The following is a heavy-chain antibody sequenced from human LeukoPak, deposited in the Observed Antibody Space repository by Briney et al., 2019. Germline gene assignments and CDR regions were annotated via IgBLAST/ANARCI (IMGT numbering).Heavy chain of an antibody. CDR1: GFTFSNYA. D-gene: IGHD4-17*01. CDR3: AKGGHEYGDHAEYYYGLDV. Sequence: GGSLRLSCAASGFTFSNYAMNWVRQAPGKGLEWVSFISGRGRSIYYADSVKGRFTISRDNSENTLFLQMNSLRAEDTAVYYCAKGGHEYGDHAEYYYGLDVWGQGTTVTLSS. V-gene: IGHV3-23*01. CDR2: ISGRGRSI. J-gene: IGHJ6*02.